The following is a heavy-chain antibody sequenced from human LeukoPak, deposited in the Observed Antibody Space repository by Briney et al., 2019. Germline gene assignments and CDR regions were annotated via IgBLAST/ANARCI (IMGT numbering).Heavy chain of an antibody. CDR3: ARDWTPVEVLWFGESNQLDY. Sequence: PGGSLRLSCAASGFTFSSYGMHWVRQAPGKGLEWVAVISYDGSNKYYADSVKGRFTISRDNSKNTLYLQMNSLRAEDTAVYYCARDWTPVEVLWFGESNQLDYWGQGTLVTVSS. V-gene: IGHV3-30*03. CDR1: GFTFSSYG. CDR2: ISYDGSNK. D-gene: IGHD3-10*01. J-gene: IGHJ4*02.